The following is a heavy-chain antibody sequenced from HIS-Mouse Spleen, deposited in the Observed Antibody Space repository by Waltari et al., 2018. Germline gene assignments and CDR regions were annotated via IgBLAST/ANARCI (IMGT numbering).Heavy chain of an antibody. D-gene: IGHD3-10*01. CDR2: IYYSGST. CDR3: AAMVRGVLDY. J-gene: IGHJ4*02. Sequence: QLQLQESGPGLVKPSETLSLTCTVSGGSISSSSYYWGWIRQPPGKWLEWIGSIYYSGSTDYNPSLKSRVTISVDTSKNQFSLKLSSVTAADTAVYYCAAMVRGVLDYWGQGTLVTVSS. V-gene: IGHV4-39*07. CDR1: GGSISSSSYY.